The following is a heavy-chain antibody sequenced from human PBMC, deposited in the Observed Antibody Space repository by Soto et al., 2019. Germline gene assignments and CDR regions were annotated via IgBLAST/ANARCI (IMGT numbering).Heavy chain of an antibody. J-gene: IGHJ5*02. CDR2: ISSSGSTI. CDR3: ARDRFTATAADWFDP. D-gene: IGHD6-13*01. CDR1: GFTFSDYY. Sequence: GGSLRLSCAASGFTFSDYYMSWIRQAPGKGLEWVSYISSSGSTIYYADSVKGRFTISRDNAKNSLYLQMNSLRAEDTAVYYCARDRFTATAADWFDPWGQGTLVTLL. V-gene: IGHV3-11*01.